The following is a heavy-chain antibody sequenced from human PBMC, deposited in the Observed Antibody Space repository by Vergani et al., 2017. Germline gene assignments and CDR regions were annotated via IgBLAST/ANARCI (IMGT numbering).Heavy chain of an antibody. V-gene: IGHV4-59*02. CDR1: GVSVTDYN. CDR3: AGDTHSWQRADR. D-gene: IGHD6-13*01. CDR2: LSTTGGATHA. J-gene: IGHJ5*02. Sequence: QAQLQESGPGLVKPSETLSLTCHVFGVSVTDYNCNWIRQAPGKGLEWIGSLSTTGGATHASHTPSLKSQVSISVDTSKSQFSLRLTSVTAADSAIYYCAGDTHSWQRADRWGQGLLVSVSS.